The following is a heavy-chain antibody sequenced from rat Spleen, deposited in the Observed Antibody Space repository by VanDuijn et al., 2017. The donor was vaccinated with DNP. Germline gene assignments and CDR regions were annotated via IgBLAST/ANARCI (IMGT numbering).Heavy chain of an antibody. CDR2: ITSSGGGST. CDR1: GFTFNDYW. J-gene: IGHJ4*01. Sequence: EVQLVESGGGLVQPGRSLKLSCAASGFTFNDYWMTWIRQVPGKGLEWVASITSSGGGSTYYPDSVKGRFTISRDDARNTLYLQMNSLRSEDTATYYCARVGDLHDGGSGDALDAWGQGTSVTVSS. D-gene: IGHD1-12*02. CDR3: ARVGDLHDGGSGDALDA. V-gene: IGHV5-31*01.